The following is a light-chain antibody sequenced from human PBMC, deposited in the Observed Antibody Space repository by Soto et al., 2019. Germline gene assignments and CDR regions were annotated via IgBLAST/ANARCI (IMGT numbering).Light chain of an antibody. V-gene: IGKV1-39*01. J-gene: IGKJ1*01. CDR2: AAS. CDR1: QSISSY. Sequence: VQLTQSPSPLSASVGDGVTIACRASQSISSYLNWYQQKPGEAPKLLIYAASSLQSGVPSRFSGSGSGTDFTLTISSLQPEDFATYYCQQSYSTPWTFGQGTKVDIK. CDR3: QQSYSTPWT.